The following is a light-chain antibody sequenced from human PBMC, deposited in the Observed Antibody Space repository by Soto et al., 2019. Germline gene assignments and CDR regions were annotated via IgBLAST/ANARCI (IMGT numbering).Light chain of an antibody. CDR1: QGISNH. CDR3: QQYHSYPVT. CDR2: AAD. Sequence: DIQMTQSPSSLSASVGDRVTITCRASQGISNHLAWFQQKPGKAPRSLIDAADGLQSGVPSKFSGRRSGTDFTLTISSLQPEDFATYYCQQYHSYPVTFGGGTRVEIK. J-gene: IGKJ4*01. V-gene: IGKV1-16*02.